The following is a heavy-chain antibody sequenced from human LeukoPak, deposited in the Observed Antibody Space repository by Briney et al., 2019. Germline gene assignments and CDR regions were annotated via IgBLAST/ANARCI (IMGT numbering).Heavy chain of an antibody. V-gene: IGHV3-23*01. D-gene: IGHD1-1*01. CDR2: ISGRDEST. CDR1: GLTFSNHA. Sequence: PGRSLRLSCAVSGLTFSNHALSSVRQAPGKGLEWVSAISGRDESTYYADSVKGRFTISRDNSKSTLYLQMSSLRAEDAAVYHCAKVTGTTNYWGEGTLVTVSS. J-gene: IGHJ4*02. CDR3: AKVTGTTNY.